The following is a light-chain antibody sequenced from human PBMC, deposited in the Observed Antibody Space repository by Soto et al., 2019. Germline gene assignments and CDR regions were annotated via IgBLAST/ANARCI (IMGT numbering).Light chain of an antibody. V-gene: IGLV4-69*01. Sequence: QLVLTQSPSASASLGASVKLTCTLSSGHSSYAIAWHQQQPEKGPRYLMKLNSDGSHSKGDGIPDRFSGSSSGAERYVTISSLQREDEPDYYCPTWGTGIHNVFGTGTKV. CDR2: LNSDGSH. CDR1: SGHSSYA. CDR3: PTWGTGIHNV. J-gene: IGLJ1*01.